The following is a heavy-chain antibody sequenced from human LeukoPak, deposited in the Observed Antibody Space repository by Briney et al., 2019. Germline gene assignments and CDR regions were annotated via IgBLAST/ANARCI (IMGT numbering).Heavy chain of an antibody. D-gene: IGHD6-6*01. CDR3: ARDRYSSSSNYGVDV. Sequence: GGSLRLSCAASGFTFSSYEMNWVRQAPGKGLEWVSYISSSGSTIYYADSVKGRFTISRDNAKNSLYLQMNSLRAEDTAVYYCARDRYSSSSNYGVDVWGQGTTVTVSS. V-gene: IGHV3-48*03. CDR1: GFTFSSYE. CDR2: ISSSGSTI. J-gene: IGHJ6*02.